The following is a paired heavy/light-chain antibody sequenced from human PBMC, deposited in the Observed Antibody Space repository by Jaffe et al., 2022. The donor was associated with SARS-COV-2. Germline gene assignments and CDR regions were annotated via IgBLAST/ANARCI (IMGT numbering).Heavy chain of an antibody. Sequence: EVQLLESGGGLVQPGGSLRLSCAASGFTFGNFAMSWVRQAPGKGLEWVSGISGSGGSTYYAASVKGRFTISRDNSKNTLYLQMNSLRAEDTAVYYCAKGSYYDSSGYFFFDYWGQGTLVTVSS. D-gene: IGHD3-22*01. V-gene: IGHV3-23*01. CDR3: AKGSYYDSSGYFFFDY. CDR1: GFTFGNFA. CDR2: ISGSGGST. J-gene: IGHJ4*02.
Light chain of an antibody. J-gene: IGLJ3*02. Sequence: QSVLTQPPSVSAAPGQKVTISCSGSSSNIGSNYVSWYQQLPGTAPKLLIYDNNKRPSGIPDRFSGSKSGTSATLGITGLQTGDEADYYCGTWDSSLSAWVFGGGTKLTVL. CDR1: SSNIGSNY. CDR2: DNN. V-gene: IGLV1-51*01. CDR3: GTWDSSLSAWV.